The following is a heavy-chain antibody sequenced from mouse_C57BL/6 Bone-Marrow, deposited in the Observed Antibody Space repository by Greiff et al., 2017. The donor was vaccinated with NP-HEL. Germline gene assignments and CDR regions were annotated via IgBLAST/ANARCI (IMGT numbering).Heavy chain of an antibody. CDR3: TRSFTTVVAFDY. CDR2: IYPGNSDT. V-gene: IGHV1-5*01. Sequence: EVKVVESGTVLARPGASVKMSCKTSGYTFTSYWMHWVKQRPGQGLEWIGAIYPGNSDTSYNQKFKGKAKLTAVTSASTAYMELSSLTNEDSAVYYCTRSFTTVVAFDYWGQGTTLTVSS. J-gene: IGHJ2*01. D-gene: IGHD1-1*01. CDR1: GYTFTSYW.